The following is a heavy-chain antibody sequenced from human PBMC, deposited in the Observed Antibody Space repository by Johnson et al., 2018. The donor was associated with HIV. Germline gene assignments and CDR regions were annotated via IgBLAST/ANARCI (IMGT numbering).Heavy chain of an antibody. V-gene: IGHV3-11*04. J-gene: IGHJ3*02. Sequence: QVQLVESGGGLVQPGGSLRLSCGASGFTFSDYWMHWIRQAPGKGLVWVSYISSSGSSISYADSVKGRFTISRDNAKNKLYLQMNSLRAEDTAVYYCARGALKRAFDIWGQGTMVTVSS. CDR3: ARGALKRAFDI. CDR2: ISSSGSSI. CDR1: GFTFSDYW.